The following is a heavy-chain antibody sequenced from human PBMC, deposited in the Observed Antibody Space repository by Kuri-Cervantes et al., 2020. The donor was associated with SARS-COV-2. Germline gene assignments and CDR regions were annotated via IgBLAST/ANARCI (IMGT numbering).Heavy chain of an antibody. CDR1: GGSISSYY. CDR3: ATAEDTARPWYFDL. J-gene: IGHJ2*01. Sequence: SETLFLTCTVSGGSISSYYWSWIRQPPGKGLEWIGYIYYSGGTNYNPSLKSRVTISVDTSKNQFSLKLSSVTAADTAVYYCATAEDTARPWYFDLWGRGTLVTVSS. CDR2: IYYSGGT. D-gene: IGHD5-18*01. V-gene: IGHV4-59*01.